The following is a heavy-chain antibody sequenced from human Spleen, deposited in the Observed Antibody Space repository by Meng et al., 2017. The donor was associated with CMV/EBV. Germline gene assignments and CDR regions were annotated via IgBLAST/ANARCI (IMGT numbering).Heavy chain of an antibody. CDR1: GDSIRSGDYY. CDR2: IYYSGST. D-gene: IGHD6-19*01. J-gene: IGHJ6*02. Sequence: SETLSLTCTVSGDSIRSGDYYWTWIRQPPGKGLEWIGHIYYSGSTNYNPSLKSRVTISVDTSKNQFSLKLSSVTAADTAVYYCARDPPYSSGWGTLGMDVWGQGTTVTVSS. CDR3: ARDPPYSSGWGTLGMDV. V-gene: IGHV4-61*08.